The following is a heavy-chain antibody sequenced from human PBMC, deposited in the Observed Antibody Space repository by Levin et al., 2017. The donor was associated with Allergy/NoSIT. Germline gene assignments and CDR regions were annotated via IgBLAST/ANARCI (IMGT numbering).Heavy chain of an antibody. J-gene: IGHJ4*02. CDR3: ARQAHGSGSYCEY. Sequence: GESLKISCKGSGYSFTSYWISWVRQMPGKGLEWMGRIDPSDSYTNYSPSFQGHVTISADKSISTAYLQWRSLKASDTAMYSCARQAHGSGSYCEYWGQGTLVTVAS. CDR1: GYSFTSYW. CDR2: IDPSDSYT. D-gene: IGHD3-10*01. V-gene: IGHV5-10-1*01.